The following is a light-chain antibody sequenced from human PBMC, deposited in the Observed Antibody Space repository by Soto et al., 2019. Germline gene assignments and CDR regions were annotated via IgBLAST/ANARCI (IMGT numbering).Light chain of an antibody. CDR3: QQSYSTLWT. Sequence: DIQITQSPSSLSASVGDRVTMSCRASQSVTSYLNWYQQKPGKAPKLLIYAASSLQSGVPSRFSGSGSGTDFTLTISSLQPEDFATYYCQQSYSTLWTFGQVTKVDIK. J-gene: IGKJ1*01. CDR2: AAS. V-gene: IGKV1-39*01. CDR1: QSVTSY.